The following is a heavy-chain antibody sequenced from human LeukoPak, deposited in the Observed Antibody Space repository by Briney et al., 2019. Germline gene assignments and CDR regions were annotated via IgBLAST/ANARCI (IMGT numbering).Heavy chain of an antibody. Sequence: PGGSRRLSCAASGFTVSSNYMTWVRQAPGKGLEWVSVIYSGGSTSYSDSVKGRFTISRDSSKNMLYLQMNSLKTEDTAVYYCTAYYYGSGTNDPQRVDYWGQGTLVTVSS. CDR3: TAYYYGSGTNDPQRVDY. CDR2: IYSGGST. D-gene: IGHD3-10*01. CDR1: GFTVSSNY. V-gene: IGHV3-53*01. J-gene: IGHJ4*02.